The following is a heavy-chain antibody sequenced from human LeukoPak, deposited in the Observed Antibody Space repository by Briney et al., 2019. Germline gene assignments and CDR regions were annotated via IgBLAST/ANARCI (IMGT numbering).Heavy chain of an antibody. V-gene: IGHV3-23*01. CDR1: GFTFSSYA. CDR2: ISGSGGST. J-gene: IGHJ4*02. D-gene: IGHD6-13*01. CDR3: AKAHSIAAAGTIDY. Sequence: GGSLRLSCAASGFTFSSYAMSWVRQAPGKGLEWVSAISGSGGSTYYANSVKGRFTISRDNSKNTLYLQMNSLRAEDTAVYYCAKAHSIAAAGTIDYWGQGTLVTVSS.